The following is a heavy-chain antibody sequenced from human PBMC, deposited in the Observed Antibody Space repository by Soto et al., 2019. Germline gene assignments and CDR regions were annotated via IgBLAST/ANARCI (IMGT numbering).Heavy chain of an antibody. CDR1: GGSITSANW. V-gene: IGHV4-4*02. CDR3: ARVLRGWFDP. J-gene: IGHJ5*02. CDR2: ISHSGIT. Sequence: SETLSLTCAVPGGSITSANWWTWVRQPPGGGLEWIGEISHSGITNYKASLKSRVTMSVDKTKNDVSLKLTSVTAADTAVYYCARVLRGWFDPWGQGTPVTVSS.